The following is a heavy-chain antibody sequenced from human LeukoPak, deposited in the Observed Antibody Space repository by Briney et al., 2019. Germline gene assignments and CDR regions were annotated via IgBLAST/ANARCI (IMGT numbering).Heavy chain of an antibody. CDR2: INHSGST. J-gene: IGHJ3*02. CDR3: ARARACKAGRRATAFDI. D-gene: IGHD6-19*01. V-gene: IGHV4-34*01. CDR1: GGSFSGYY. Sequence: SETLSLTCAVYGGSFSGYYWSWIRQPPGKGLEWIGEINHSGSTNYNPSLKSRVTISVDTSKNQFSLKLSSVTAADAAVYYCARARACKAGRRATAFDIWGQGTMVTVSS.